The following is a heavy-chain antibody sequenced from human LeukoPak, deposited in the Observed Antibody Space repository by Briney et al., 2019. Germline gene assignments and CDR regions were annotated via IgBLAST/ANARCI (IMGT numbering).Heavy chain of an antibody. CDR3: AREVLLWFGESPFDY. CDR2: INHSGST. CDR1: GGSFSGYY. J-gene: IGHJ4*02. D-gene: IGHD3-10*01. V-gene: IGHV4-34*01. Sequence: SETLCLTCAVYGGSFSGYYWSWIRQPPGKGLEWIGEINHSGSTNYNPSLKSRVTISVDTSKNQFSLKLSSVTAADTAVYYCAREVLLWFGESPFDYWGQGTLVTVSS.